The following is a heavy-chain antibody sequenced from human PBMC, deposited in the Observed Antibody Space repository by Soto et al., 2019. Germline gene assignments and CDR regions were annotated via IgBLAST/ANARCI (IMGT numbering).Heavy chain of an antibody. D-gene: IGHD5-18*01. CDR1: GFTFSSYW. CDR2: IKQDGSEK. Sequence: GGSLRLSCAASGFTFSSYWMSWVRQAPGKGLEWVANIKQDGSEKYYVDSVKGRFTISRDNAKNSLYLQMNSLRAEDTAVYYCARDAGYPPRWGAFDIWGQGTMVTVSS. J-gene: IGHJ3*02. V-gene: IGHV3-7*01. CDR3: ARDAGYPPRWGAFDI.